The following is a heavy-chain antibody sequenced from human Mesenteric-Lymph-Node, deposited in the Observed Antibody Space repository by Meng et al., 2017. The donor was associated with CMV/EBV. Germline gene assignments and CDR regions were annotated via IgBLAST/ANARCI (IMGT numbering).Heavy chain of an antibody. D-gene: IGHD2-2*01. Sequence: ASVKVSCKASGYTFTGYYIHWVRQAPGQGLEWMGWINPNSGGTKDAQEFQGRVTMTRDTSISTVYMELSRLRSDDTAVYYCARAPLGYCSSSSCSANWFDPWGQGTLVTVSS. J-gene: IGHJ5*02. CDR2: INPNSGGT. V-gene: IGHV1-2*02. CDR3: ARAPLGYCSSSSCSANWFDP. CDR1: GYTFTGYY.